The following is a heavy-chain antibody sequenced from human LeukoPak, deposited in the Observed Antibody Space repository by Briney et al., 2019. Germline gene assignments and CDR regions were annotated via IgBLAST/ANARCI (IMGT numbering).Heavy chain of an antibody. J-gene: IGHJ3*02. Sequence: GESLKISCKGSGYRFTTYWIGWVRQMPGKGLEWMGIIYPTDSDTIYSPSFQGHVTISADRSLNTAYLQWSNLKASDTAMYYCARQGFSGNYQGDAFDIWGQGTMVTVYS. CDR1: GYRFTTYW. D-gene: IGHD1-26*01. V-gene: IGHV5-51*01. CDR3: ARQGFSGNYQGDAFDI. CDR2: IYPTDSDT.